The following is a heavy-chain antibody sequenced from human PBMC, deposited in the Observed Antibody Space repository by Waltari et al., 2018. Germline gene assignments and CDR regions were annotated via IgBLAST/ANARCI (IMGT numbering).Heavy chain of an antibody. J-gene: IGHJ4*02. CDR3: ATRGRAGFGSGSYYPDY. CDR1: GYTFTDYY. V-gene: IGHV1-69-2*01. D-gene: IGHD3-10*01. Sequence: EVQLVQSGAEGKKPGATVKISCKVSGYTFTDYYMHWVQQAPGKGLEWMGLVDPEDGETIYAEKFQGRVTITADTSTDTAYMELSSLRSEDTAVYYCATRGRAGFGSGSYYPDYWGQRTLVTVSS. CDR2: VDPEDGET.